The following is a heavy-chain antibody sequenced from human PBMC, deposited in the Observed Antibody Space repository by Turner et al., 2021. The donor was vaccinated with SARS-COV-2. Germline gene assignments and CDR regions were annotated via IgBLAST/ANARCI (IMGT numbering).Heavy chain of an antibody. V-gene: IGHV4-59*01. D-gene: IGHD3-16*01. J-gene: IGHJ4*02. CDR1: GGSISRYY. CDR2: IYYSGST. Sequence: QVQLQESGPGLVKPSETLSLTCTVSGGSISRYYWSWIRQPPGKGLEWLGYIYYSGSTNYNPSLKSRVTISVDTSKNQFSLKLSSVTAADTAVYYCARDPGEGSFDYWGQGTLVTVSS. CDR3: ARDPGEGSFDY.